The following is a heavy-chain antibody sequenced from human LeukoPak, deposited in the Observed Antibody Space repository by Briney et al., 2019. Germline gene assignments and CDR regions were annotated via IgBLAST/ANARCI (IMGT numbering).Heavy chain of an antibody. CDR2: INPNSGGT. CDR1: GYTFTGYY. Sequence: ASVEVSCKASGYTFTGYYMHWVRQAPGQGLEWMGRINPNSGGTNYAQKFQGRVTMTRDTSISTAYTELSRLRSDDTAVYYCAALPLGDCSSTSCYIFDYWGQGTLVTVSS. J-gene: IGHJ4*02. D-gene: IGHD2-2*02. V-gene: IGHV1-2*06. CDR3: AALPLGDCSSTSCYIFDY.